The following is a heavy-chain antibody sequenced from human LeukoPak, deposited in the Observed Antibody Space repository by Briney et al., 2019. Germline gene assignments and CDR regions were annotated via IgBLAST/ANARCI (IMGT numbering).Heavy chain of an antibody. Sequence: SETLSLTCTVSGGSISSSSYYWGWIRQPPGKGLEWIGSIYYSGSTYYNPSLKSRVTISVDTSKNQFSLKLSSVTAADTAVYYCARTTLRNFDWSPDAFDIWGQGTMVTVSS. CDR3: ARTTLRNFDWSPDAFDI. V-gene: IGHV4-39*07. J-gene: IGHJ3*02. CDR2: IYYSGST. D-gene: IGHD3-9*01. CDR1: GGSISSSSYY.